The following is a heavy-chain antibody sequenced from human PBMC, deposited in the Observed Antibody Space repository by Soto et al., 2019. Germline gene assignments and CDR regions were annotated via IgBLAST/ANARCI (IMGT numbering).Heavy chain of an antibody. CDR2: ISWNSGSI. Sequence: EVQLVESGGGLVQLGRSLRLSCAASGFTFDDYAMHWVRQASGKCLVLISGISWNSGSIGYADSVKGRFTITSDNAKNSLYLQMNSLSAEDTALYYCATVPMDSSSYYDHWGQGTLITVSS. V-gene: IGHV3-9*01. J-gene: IGHJ5*02. CDR3: ATVPMDSSSYYDH. CDR1: GFTFDDYA. D-gene: IGHD3-22*01.